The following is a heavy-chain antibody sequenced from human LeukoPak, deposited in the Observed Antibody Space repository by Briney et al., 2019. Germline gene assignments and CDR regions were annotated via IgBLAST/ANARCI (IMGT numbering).Heavy chain of an antibody. CDR3: ARGRPSVGATPYYYYYYMDV. CDR2: ISAYNGNT. J-gene: IGHJ6*03. CDR1: GYTFTSYG. V-gene: IGHV1-18*01. D-gene: IGHD1-26*01. Sequence: ASVKVSCKASGYTFTSYGISWVRQAPGQGREWMGWISAYNGNTNYAQKLQGRVTMTTDTSTSTAYMELRSLRSDDTAVYYCARGRPSVGATPYYYYYYMDVWGKGTTVTVSS.